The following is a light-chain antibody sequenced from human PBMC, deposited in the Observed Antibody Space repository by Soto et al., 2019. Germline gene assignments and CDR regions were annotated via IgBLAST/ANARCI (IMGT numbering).Light chain of an antibody. CDR2: GAS. Sequence: EIVLTQSPGTLSLSPGERATLSCRASQSVSSSYLAWYQLKPGQAPRLLIYGASSRATGIPDRFSGSGSRTDFTLTISRLDPEDFAVYFCQQYGSSPRTFGQGTKVEIK. CDR1: QSVSSSY. V-gene: IGKV3-20*01. J-gene: IGKJ1*01. CDR3: QQYGSSPRT.